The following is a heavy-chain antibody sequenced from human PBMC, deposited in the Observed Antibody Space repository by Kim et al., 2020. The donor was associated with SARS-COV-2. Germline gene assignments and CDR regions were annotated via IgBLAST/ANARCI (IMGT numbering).Heavy chain of an antibody. J-gene: IGHJ4*02. Sequence: ASVKVSCKTSGYTFTTSSISWVRQAPGQGLEWRAWISPYNGNTNYAQKVQGRLTITTDTPTSTAYMELRSLRSDDTAVYYCVRGDSSSGFDYWGQGTLVT. CDR2: ISPYNGNT. CDR3: VRGDSSSGFDY. CDR1: GYTFTTSS. D-gene: IGHD6-6*01. V-gene: IGHV1-18*01.